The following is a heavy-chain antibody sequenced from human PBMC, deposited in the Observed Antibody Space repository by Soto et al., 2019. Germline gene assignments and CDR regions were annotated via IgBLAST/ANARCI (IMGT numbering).Heavy chain of an antibody. CDR3: ASGGDNSGYDLDY. Sequence: QVQLVESGGGVVQPGRSLRLSCAASGFTFSSYGMHWVRQAPGKGLEWVAVIWYDGSNKYYADSVKGRFTISRDNSKNTLYRQMNSLRAEDTAVYYCASGGDNSGYDLDYWGQGTLVTVSS. D-gene: IGHD5-12*01. V-gene: IGHV3-33*01. J-gene: IGHJ4*02. CDR2: IWYDGSNK. CDR1: GFTFSSYG.